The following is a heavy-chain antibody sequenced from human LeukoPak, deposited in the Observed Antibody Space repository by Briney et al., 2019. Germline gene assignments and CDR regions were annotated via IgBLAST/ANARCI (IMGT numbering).Heavy chain of an antibody. V-gene: IGHV4-61*02. Sequence: SETLSLTCTVSGGSIGSGDYYWSWIRQPPGKGLEWIGRIYTSGSTNYNPSLKSRVTMSVDTSKNQFSLKLSSVTAADTAVYYCARVRSHRLGSYWYFDLWGRGTLVTVSS. CDR3: ARVRSHRLGSYWYFDL. CDR2: IYTSGST. J-gene: IGHJ2*01. CDR1: GGSIGSGDYY. D-gene: IGHD2-15*01.